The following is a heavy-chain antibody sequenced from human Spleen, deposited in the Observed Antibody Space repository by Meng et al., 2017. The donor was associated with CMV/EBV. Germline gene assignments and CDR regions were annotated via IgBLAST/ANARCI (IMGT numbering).Heavy chain of an antibody. CDR3: TRTTSTGTTGDRTYGMDV. J-gene: IGHJ6*02. CDR2: ISGSGAST. V-gene: IGHV3-23*01. Sequence: GESLKISCAVSGFTFRRYAMCWVRQAPGKGLEWVSGISGSGASTYYADSVKGRFTISRDNAKSSLYLQMNSLRADDTAVYYCTRTTSTGTTGDRTYGMDVWGQGTTVTVSS. CDR1: GFTFRRYA. D-gene: IGHD7-27*01.